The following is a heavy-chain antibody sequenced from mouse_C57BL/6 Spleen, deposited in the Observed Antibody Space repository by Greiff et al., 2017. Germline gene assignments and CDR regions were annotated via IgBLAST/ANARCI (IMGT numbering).Heavy chain of an antibody. D-gene: IGHD4-1*01. CDR3: VRNWDPPDY. J-gene: IGHJ2*01. CDR2: IRSKSNNYAT. CDR1: GFSFNTYA. V-gene: IGHV10-1*01. Sequence: EVKLEESGGGLVQPKGSLKLSCAASGFSFNTYAMNWVRQAPGKGLEWVARIRSKSNNYATYYADSVKDRFTISRDDSESMLYLQMNNLKTEDTAMYYCVRNWDPPDYWGQGTTLTVSS.